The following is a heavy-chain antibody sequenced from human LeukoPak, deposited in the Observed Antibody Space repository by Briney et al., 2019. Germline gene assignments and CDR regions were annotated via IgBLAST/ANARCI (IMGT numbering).Heavy chain of an antibody. D-gene: IGHD1-26*01. CDR1: GFTFSDYF. Sequence: GGSLRLSCTTSGFTFSDYFMTWIRQAPGKGLEWISYISHSGLSTYYADSVKGRFTISRDNAKNSLNLQLNSLRTEDTAVYYCVRDSMGPIVGYFDYWGQGTVVSVSS. V-gene: IGHV3-11*01. J-gene: IGHJ4*02. CDR2: ISHSGLST. CDR3: VRDSMGPIVGYFDY.